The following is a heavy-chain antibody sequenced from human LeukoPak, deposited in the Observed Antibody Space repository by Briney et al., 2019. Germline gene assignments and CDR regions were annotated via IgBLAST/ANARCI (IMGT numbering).Heavy chain of an antibody. J-gene: IGHJ3*02. D-gene: IGHD5-24*01. V-gene: IGHV5-51*01. Sequence: HGESLKISCKGSGYIFTSYWIGWVRQMPGKGLEGMGIIYPGDSDTRYSPSFQGQVAISADKSISTAYLPWSSLKASDTAMYYCARLTIYKMGAFAIWGQGTMVTVSS. CDR2: IYPGDSDT. CDR1: GYIFTSYW. CDR3: ARLTIYKMGAFAI.